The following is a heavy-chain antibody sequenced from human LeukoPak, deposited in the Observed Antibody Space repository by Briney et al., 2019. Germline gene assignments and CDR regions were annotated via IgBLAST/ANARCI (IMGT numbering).Heavy chain of an antibody. CDR1: GFTFSSYE. J-gene: IGHJ4*02. Sequence: GGSLRLSCAASGFTFSSYEMNWVRQAPGKGLEWVSYISSSGSTIYYADSVKGRFTISRDNAKNSLYLQMNSLRAEDTAVYYCGRDAYGYNVFDYWGQGPVVTVSS. D-gene: IGHD5-18*01. V-gene: IGHV3-48*03. CDR2: ISSSGSTI. CDR3: GRDAYGYNVFDY.